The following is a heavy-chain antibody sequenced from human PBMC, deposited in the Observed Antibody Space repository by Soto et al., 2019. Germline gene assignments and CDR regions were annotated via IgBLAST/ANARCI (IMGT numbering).Heavy chain of an antibody. CDR3: AREGYCSGGSCHYYGMDV. Sequence: QVQLVQSGAEVKKPGSSVKVSCKASGGTFSSYAISWVRQAPGQGLEWMGGIIPIFGTANYAQKFQGRVTITADESTSTGYRGLSSLRSEDTAVYYCAREGYCSGGSCHYYGMDVWGQGTTVTVSS. CDR2: IIPIFGTA. CDR1: GGTFSSYA. D-gene: IGHD2-15*01. J-gene: IGHJ6*02. V-gene: IGHV1-69*01.